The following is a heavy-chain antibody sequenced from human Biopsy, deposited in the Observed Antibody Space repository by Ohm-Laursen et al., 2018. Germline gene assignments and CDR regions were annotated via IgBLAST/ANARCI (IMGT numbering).Heavy chain of an antibody. CDR3: ARATNSTGWPYYYFYGMDV. V-gene: IGHV4-59*07. J-gene: IGHJ6*02. CDR1: GGSISSDY. Sequence: SDTLSLTCTVSGGSISSDYWSWIRQTPGKGLEWIGYIFYSGSTNYNPSLKSRVTISADTSKNQFSLRLNSVTAADTAVYYCARATNSTGWPYYYFYGMDVWGQGTKVTVSS. D-gene: IGHD2/OR15-2a*01. CDR2: IFYSGST.